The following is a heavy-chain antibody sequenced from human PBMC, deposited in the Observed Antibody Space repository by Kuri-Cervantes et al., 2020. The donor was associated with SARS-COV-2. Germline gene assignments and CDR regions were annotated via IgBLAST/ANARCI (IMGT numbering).Heavy chain of an antibody. CDR2: ISGSGGST. J-gene: IGHJ4*02. CDR1: GFTFSSYA. Sequence: GEALKIPCAASGFTFSSYAMGWVRQAPGKGLGWVSAISGSGGSTYYGDSVKGRFTISRDNSKNTLYLQMNSLRAEDTAVYYCARDYDSSGHMLDYWGQGTLVTVSS. V-gene: IGHV3-23*01. CDR3: ARDYDSSGHMLDY. D-gene: IGHD3-22*01.